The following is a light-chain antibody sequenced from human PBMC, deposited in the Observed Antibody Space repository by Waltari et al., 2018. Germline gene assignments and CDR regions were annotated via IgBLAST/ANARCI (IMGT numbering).Light chain of an antibody. CDR2: GAS. J-gene: IGKJ1*01. CDR1: QSVSSSY. CDR3: QQYGSSPRT. Sequence: EIVLTQSPGTLSLSPGERATLSCRASQSVSSSYLAWYQQKPGQAPRLLSYGASRRATGIPDRCSGSGSGTDFTVTISRLEPEDCAVYYCQQYGSSPRTFGQGTKVEIK. V-gene: IGKV3-20*01.